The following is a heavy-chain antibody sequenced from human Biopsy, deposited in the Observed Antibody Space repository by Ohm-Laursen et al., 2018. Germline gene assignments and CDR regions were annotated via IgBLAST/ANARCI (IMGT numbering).Heavy chain of an antibody. Sequence: SRRLSCAASGFTFSSYSMNWVRQAPGKGLEWVSSISTSSTYIYYADSVKGRFSISRDDAKNSLYLQMNSLRAEDTAVYYCTRDTTYYAGTTYYDALDVWGQGTTVTVSS. CDR2: ISTSSTYI. CDR1: GFTFSSYS. V-gene: IGHV3-21*01. D-gene: IGHD2/OR15-2a*01. J-gene: IGHJ3*01. CDR3: TRDTTYYAGTTYYDALDV.